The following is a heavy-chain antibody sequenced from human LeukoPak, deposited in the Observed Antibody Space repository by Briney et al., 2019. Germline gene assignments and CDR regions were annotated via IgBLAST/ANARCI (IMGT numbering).Heavy chain of an antibody. Sequence: PGRSLRLSCAASGVTFYTFAISWVRQAAGQGLEWVSAISDCGGSAYYAASVKGRVTVSRDNSKNTLCLQMNSLRAEDTAVYYCAKDPRRMARLITFGGGRPYYFDCWGQGTLVTVAS. CDR3: AKDPRRMARLITFGGGRPYYFDC. V-gene: IGHV3-23*01. J-gene: IGHJ4*02. D-gene: IGHD3-16*01. CDR2: ISDCGGSA. CDR1: GVTFYTFA.